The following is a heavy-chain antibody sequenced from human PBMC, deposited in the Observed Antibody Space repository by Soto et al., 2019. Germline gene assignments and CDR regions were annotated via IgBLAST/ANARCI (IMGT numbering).Heavy chain of an antibody. D-gene: IGHD3-22*01. CDR1: GYTXNSYY. J-gene: IGHJ4*02. Sequence: SXKVSFMASGYTXNSYYMNWVRQAPGQGLEWMGIINPSGGSTSYAQKFQGRVTITRDTSTSTVYMELSSLRSEDTAVYYCARVVTYDSSGYEVWGQGNLGTVSS. CDR2: INPSGGST. V-gene: IGHV1-46*02. CDR3: ARVVTYDSSGYEV.